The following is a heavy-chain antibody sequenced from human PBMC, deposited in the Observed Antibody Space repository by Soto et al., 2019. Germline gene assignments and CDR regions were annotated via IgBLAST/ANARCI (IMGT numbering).Heavy chain of an antibody. V-gene: IGHV3-33*01. CDR1: GFTFSSYG. D-gene: IGHD5-18*01. CDR3: ARDPLDTAMGPDY. J-gene: IGHJ4*02. Sequence: GGSLRLSCAASGFTFSSYGMHWVRQAPGKGLEWVAVIWYDGSNKYYADSVKGRFTISRDNSKNTLCLQMNSLRAQDTAVYYCARDPLDTAMGPDYWGQGTLVTVSS. CDR2: IWYDGSNK.